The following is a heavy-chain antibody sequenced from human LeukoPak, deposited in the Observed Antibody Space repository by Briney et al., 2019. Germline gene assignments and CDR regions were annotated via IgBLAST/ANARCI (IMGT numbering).Heavy chain of an antibody. V-gene: IGHV3-23*01. CDR3: AKYYPSYYYGSGRGGMDV. CDR1: GFTFSSYA. CDR2: ISGCGGST. Sequence: GVSLRLSCAASGFTFSSYAMSWVRQAPGKGLEWVSAISGCGGSTYYADSVKGRFTISRDNSKNKLYLQMNSLRAEDTAVYYCAKYYPSYYYGSGRGGMDVWGKGTTVTVSS. J-gene: IGHJ6*04. D-gene: IGHD3-10*01.